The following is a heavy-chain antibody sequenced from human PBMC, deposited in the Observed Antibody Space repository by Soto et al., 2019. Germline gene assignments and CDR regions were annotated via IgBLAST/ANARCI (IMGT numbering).Heavy chain of an antibody. CDR2: MNPNTGNS. D-gene: IGHD1-1*01. V-gene: IGHV1-8*01. CDR3: ARRAETNGWNGFGADKYYFDF. J-gene: IGHJ4*02. Sequence: XSVKVSCKASVYTFTSYDIYWVRQATGQGLEWMGWMNPNTGNSAYAQKFQGRVTVTSDTSRNTVHMELTSLRSEDTAVYYCARRAETNGWNGFGADKYYFDFWGQGTLVTVSS. CDR1: VYTFTSYD.